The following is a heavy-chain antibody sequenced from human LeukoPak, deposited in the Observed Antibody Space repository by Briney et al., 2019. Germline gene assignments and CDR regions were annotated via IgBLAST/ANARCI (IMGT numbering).Heavy chain of an antibody. V-gene: IGHV3-23*01. D-gene: IGHD6-19*01. CDR2: ISGSGGST. J-gene: IGHJ6*02. CDR1: GFTFSSYA. Sequence: GGSLRLSCAASGFTFSSYAMSWVRQAPGKGLEWVSAISGSGGSTYYADSVKGRFTISRDNSKNTLYLQMNSLRAEDTTVYYCAKSQGSSGWYNYYYGMDVWGQGTTVTVSS. CDR3: AKSQGSSGWYNYYYGMDV.